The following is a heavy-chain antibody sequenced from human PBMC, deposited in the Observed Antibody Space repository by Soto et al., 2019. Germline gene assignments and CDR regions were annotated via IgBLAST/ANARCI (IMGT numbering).Heavy chain of an antibody. V-gene: IGHV1-46*01. CDR3: ARGGGSGYDLGYYFYC. CDR2: INPSGGST. CDR1: GYTFTSYY. J-gene: IGHJ4*02. Sequence: QVQLVQSGAEVKKPGASVKVSCKASGYTFTSYYMHWVRQAPGQGLEWMGIINPSGGSTSYAQKFPVRVTMTMDTSTSTVYMELSSLRAEDTAVYYCARGGGSGYDLGYYFYCWCQGTLVTVSS. D-gene: IGHD5-12*01.